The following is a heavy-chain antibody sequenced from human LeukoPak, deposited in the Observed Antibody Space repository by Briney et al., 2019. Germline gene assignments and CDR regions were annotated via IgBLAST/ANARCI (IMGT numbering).Heavy chain of an antibody. Sequence: ASVKVSCKASGYTFTSYAMHWVRQAPGQRLEWMGWINAGNGNTKYSQEFQGRVTITRDTSASTAYMELSSLRSDDTAVYYCARAFKNLRYFDRPGYYYYYYMDVWGKGTTVTVSS. CDR1: GYTFTSYA. CDR3: ARAFKNLRYFDRPGYYYYYYMDV. D-gene: IGHD3-9*01. V-gene: IGHV1-3*01. CDR2: INAGNGNT. J-gene: IGHJ6*03.